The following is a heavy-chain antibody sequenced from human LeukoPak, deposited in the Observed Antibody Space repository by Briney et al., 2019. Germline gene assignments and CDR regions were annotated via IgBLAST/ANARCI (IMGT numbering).Heavy chain of an antibody. J-gene: IGHJ4*02. Sequence: ASVKVSCKASGYTFTGYYMHWVRQAPGQGLEWMGRINPNSGGTNYAQKFQGRVTMTRDTSISTAYMELSSLRSEDTAVYYCATGKARDPYIVVVPAALDYWGQGTLVTVSS. V-gene: IGHV1-2*06. CDR1: GYTFTGYY. D-gene: IGHD2-2*01. CDR3: ATGKARDPYIVVVPAALDY. CDR2: INPNSGGT.